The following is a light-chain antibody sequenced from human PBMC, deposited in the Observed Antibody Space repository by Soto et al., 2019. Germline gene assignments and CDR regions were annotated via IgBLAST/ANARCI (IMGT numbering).Light chain of an antibody. CDR3: AAWNDSLNGVV. CDR2: TTN. Sequence: QSVLTQPPSVSGAPGQTITMSCTGSGSNVGASYDVHWYQVLPGAGPRLLIYTTNQRPSGVPDRFSGSKSGTSASLAISGLQSEDEAHYYCAAWNDSLNGVVFGGGTKLTV. V-gene: IGLV1-44*01. CDR1: GSNVGASYD. J-gene: IGLJ2*01.